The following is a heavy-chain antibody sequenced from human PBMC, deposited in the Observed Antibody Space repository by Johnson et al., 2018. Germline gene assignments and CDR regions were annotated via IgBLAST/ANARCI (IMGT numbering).Heavy chain of an antibody. J-gene: IGHJ3*02. CDR3: ARGGYCGSSSCFWDDAFDI. D-gene: IGHD2-2*01. CDR2: IYPGDSDT. Sequence: EVQLVETGAEVKKXGESXKIXCKGSGYSFTTYYIAWVRQMPGKGLEWMGTIYPGDSDTRYSPSFQGQVTISADKSISTAYLQWSSLKASDTAMYYCARGGYCGSSSCFWDDAFDIWGQGTKVTVSS. V-gene: IGHV5-51*03. CDR1: GYSFTTYY.